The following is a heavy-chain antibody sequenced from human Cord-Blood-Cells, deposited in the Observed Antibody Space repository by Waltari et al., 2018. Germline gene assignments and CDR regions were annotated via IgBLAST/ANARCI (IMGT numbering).Heavy chain of an antibody. CDR3: ARDQGFWSGLRLYYYYGMDV. CDR2: ISAYNDNT. CDR1: GYTFTSYG. D-gene: IGHD3-3*01. J-gene: IGHJ6*02. V-gene: IGHV1-18*01. Sequence: QVQLVQSGAEVKKPGASVKVSCKASGYTFTSYGISWVRQAPGQGLEWMGWISAYNDNTNDAQKLQGRVTMTTDTSTSTAYMELRSLRSDDTAVYYCARDQGFWSGLRLYYYYGMDVWGQGTTVTVSS.